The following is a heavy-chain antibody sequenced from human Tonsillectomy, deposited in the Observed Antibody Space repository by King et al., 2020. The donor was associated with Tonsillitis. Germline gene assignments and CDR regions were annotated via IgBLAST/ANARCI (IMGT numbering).Heavy chain of an antibody. D-gene: IGHD3-9*01. CDR2: INAYNGNT. V-gene: IGHV1-18*01. Sequence: VQLVESGAEVKKPGASVKVSCKASGYTFTTYAITWVRQAPGQGLEWMGWINAYNGNTNYAQKLQGRVTLTTDTSTNTAYMELRSLRSEDTAFYYCASDILTGFYEYWGQGTLVTVTS. CDR1: GYTFTTYA. CDR3: ASDILTGFYEY. J-gene: IGHJ4*02.